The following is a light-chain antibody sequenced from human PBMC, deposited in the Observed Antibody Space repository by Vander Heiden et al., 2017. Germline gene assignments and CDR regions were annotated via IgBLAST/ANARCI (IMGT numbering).Light chain of an antibody. V-gene: IGLV10-54*01. CDR3: SAWDSSLRGHV. CDR2: RNS. CDR1: SHNVGNQG. J-gene: IGLJ1*01. Sequence: GLTQPPSVSQDLGQTAPLPCPGNSHNVGNQGAAWLQQHQGHTPNLLYYRNSNRPSGISERISASRSGNTASLTITGLQPEDEADYYCSAWDSSLRGHVFGPGTKVSVL.